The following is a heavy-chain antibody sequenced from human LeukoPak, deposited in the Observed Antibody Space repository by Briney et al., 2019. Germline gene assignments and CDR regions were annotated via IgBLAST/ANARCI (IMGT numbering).Heavy chain of an antibody. CDR2: LCGGSSYI. D-gene: IGHD6-19*01. CDR3: AGGRLGSSGWLSIDY. V-gene: IGHV3-21*01. Sequence: GGSLRLSLSGPGFTFCTSRTKLGRPGPGEGRGVVSPLCGGSSYIYYADSVKGRFTISRDNAKNSLYLQMNSLRREDTAVYYCAGGRLGSSGWLSIDYWGQGTLVTVSS. J-gene: IGHJ4*02. CDR1: GFTFCTSR.